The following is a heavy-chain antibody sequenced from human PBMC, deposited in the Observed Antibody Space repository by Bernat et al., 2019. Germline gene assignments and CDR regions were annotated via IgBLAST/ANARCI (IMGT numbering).Heavy chain of an antibody. Sequence: EVQLVESGGGLVQPGESLRLSCAASGFTFSCYWMHWVRQVPGKGLVWVSRINTDGRSTDYADSVKGRFTISRDNAKNTLYLQMNSLRAEDTAVYYCAREESSGRDAFDIWGQGTMVTVSS. V-gene: IGHV3-74*01. J-gene: IGHJ3*02. CDR3: AREESSGRDAFDI. D-gene: IGHD6-19*01. CDR1: GFTFSCYW. CDR2: INTDGRST.